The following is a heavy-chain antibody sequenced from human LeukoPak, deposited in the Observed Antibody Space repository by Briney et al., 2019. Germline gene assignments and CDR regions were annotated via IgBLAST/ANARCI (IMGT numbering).Heavy chain of an antibody. V-gene: IGHV4-59*01. CDR3: ARQVGYSSGWYIY. Sequence: SETLSLTCTVSGGSISSYYWSWIRQPPGKGLEWIGYIYYSGSTNYNPSLKSRVTISVDTSKNQFSLKLSSVTAADTAVYYCARQVGYSSGWYIYWGQGTLVIVSS. J-gene: IGHJ4*02. CDR2: IYYSGST. CDR1: GGSISSYY. D-gene: IGHD6-19*01.